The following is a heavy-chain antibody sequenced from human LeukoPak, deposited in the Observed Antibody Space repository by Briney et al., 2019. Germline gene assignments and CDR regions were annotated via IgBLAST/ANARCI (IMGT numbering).Heavy chain of an antibody. CDR1: GGSFSGYY. V-gene: IGHV4-34*01. Sequence: SETLSLTCAVYGGSFSGYYWSWIRQPPGKGLEWIGEINHSESTNYNPSLKSRVTISVDTAKNQFSLKLSSVTAADTAVYYCAREKRVMVRGVIITANWFDPWGQGTLVTVSS. J-gene: IGHJ5*02. CDR2: INHSEST. CDR3: AREKRVMVRGVIITANWFDP. D-gene: IGHD3-10*01.